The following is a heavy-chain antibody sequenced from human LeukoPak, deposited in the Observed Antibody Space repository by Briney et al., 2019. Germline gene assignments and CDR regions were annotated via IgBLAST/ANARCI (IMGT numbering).Heavy chain of an antibody. D-gene: IGHD6-13*01. CDR2: IYPGDSDT. Sequence: GESLKISCKVSGYIFTSYWIGWVRQMPGKGLEWIGIIYPGDSDTRYSPSFQGQVTISADKPTSPAYLQGGSLKASDTAMYYCARHRLISSSLPWFDPWGQGTLVTVSS. CDR1: GYIFTSYW. J-gene: IGHJ5*02. CDR3: ARHRLISSSLPWFDP. V-gene: IGHV5-51*01.